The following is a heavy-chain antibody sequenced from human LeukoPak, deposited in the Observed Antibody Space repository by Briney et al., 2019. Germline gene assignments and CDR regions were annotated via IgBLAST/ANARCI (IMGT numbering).Heavy chain of an antibody. CDR1: GFTFSSYA. V-gene: IGHV3-23*01. CDR2: ISGSGGST. Sequence: GGSLRLSCAASGFTFSSYAMSWVRQAPGKGLEWVSAISGSGGSTYYADSVKGRFTISRDNSKNTLYLQMNSLRAEDTAVYYCAKVILTGYSYYYYGMDVWRQGTTVTVSS. D-gene: IGHD3-9*01. CDR3: AKVILTGYSYYYYGMDV. J-gene: IGHJ6*02.